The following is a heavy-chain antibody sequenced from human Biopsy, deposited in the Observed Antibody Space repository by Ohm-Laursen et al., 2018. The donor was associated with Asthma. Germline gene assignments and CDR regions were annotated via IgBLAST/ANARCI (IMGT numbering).Heavy chain of an antibody. V-gene: IGHV1-18*03. CDR3: ARAVDYSHYYGIDV. CDR2: ISVYNGNT. J-gene: IGHJ6*02. D-gene: IGHD3-10*01. Sequence: SVKVSCKTSGYTFNSVGITWVRQAPGQGLEWMGWISVYNGNTKVAQKLQDRVTMITDTSTSTAYMELRSLRSDDMAVYFCARAVDYSHYYGIDVWGQGTTVTVS. CDR1: GYTFNSVG.